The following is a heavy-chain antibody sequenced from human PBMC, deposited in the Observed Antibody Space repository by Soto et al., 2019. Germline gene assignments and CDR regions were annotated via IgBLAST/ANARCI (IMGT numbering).Heavy chain of an antibody. J-gene: IGHJ3*02. CDR2: ISAYNGNT. CDR3: ARDMPRLGYCSGGSCLDDVFDI. D-gene: IGHD2-15*01. Sequence: ASVKVSCKASGYTFTSYGISWVRQAPGQGLEWMGWISAYNGNTNYAQKLQGRVTMTTDTSTSTAYMELRSLRSDDTAVYYCARDMPRLGYCSGGSCLDDVFDIWGQGTMVTVSS. V-gene: IGHV1-18*01. CDR1: GYTFTSYG.